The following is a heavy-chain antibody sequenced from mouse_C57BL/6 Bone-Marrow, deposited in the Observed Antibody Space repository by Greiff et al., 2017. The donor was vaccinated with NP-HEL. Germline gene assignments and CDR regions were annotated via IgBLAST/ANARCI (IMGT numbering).Heavy chain of an antibody. J-gene: IGHJ2*01. Sequence: QVQLQQSGPELVKPGASVKLSCKASGYTFTSYDINWVKQRPGQGLEWIGWIYPRDGSPKYNEKFKGKATLTVDTSSSTAYMELHSLTSEDSAVYFCAREGYDNGYWGQGTTLTVSS. D-gene: IGHD2-2*01. CDR1: GYTFTSYD. CDR2: IYPRDGSP. V-gene: IGHV1-85*01. CDR3: AREGYDNGY.